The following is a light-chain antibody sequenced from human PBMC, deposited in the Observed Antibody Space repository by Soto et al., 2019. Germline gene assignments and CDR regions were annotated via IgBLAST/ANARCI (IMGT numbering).Light chain of an antibody. CDR3: TSYAGDNIVL. J-gene: IGLJ2*01. CDR2: EVT. V-gene: IGLV2-8*01. Sequence: QSALTQPPSASGSPGQSVTISCTGTSSDVGGYNFVSWYQQHPDKAPKLIIYEVTKRPSGVPDRFSGSKSGNTASLTVSGLQAEDEAEYYCTSYAGDNIVLFGGGTKLTVL. CDR1: SSDVGGYNF.